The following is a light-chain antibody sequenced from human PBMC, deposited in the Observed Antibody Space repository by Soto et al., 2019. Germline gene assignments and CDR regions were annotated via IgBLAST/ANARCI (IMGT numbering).Light chain of an antibody. CDR3: QQYNSYRR. Sequence: DIQMTQSPSTLAASLGDRVTITCRASQSISSWLAWYQQKPGKAPKLLIYKASSLESGVQSRSSGSGSGTEFTLTISSMQPDDFATYYCQQYNSYRRFGQGTK. CDR1: QSISSW. J-gene: IGKJ1*01. V-gene: IGKV1-5*03. CDR2: KAS.